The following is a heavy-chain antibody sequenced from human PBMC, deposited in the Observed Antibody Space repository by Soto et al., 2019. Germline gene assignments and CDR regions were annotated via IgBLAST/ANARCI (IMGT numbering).Heavy chain of an antibody. J-gene: IGHJ4*02. D-gene: IGHD3-3*01. CDR2: ISYDGSNK. CDR1: GFTFSSYA. V-gene: IGHV3-30-3*01. Sequence: QVQLVESGGGVVQPGRSLRLSCAASGFTFSSYAMHWVRQAPGKGLEWVAVISYDGSNKYYADSVKGRFTISRDNSKNTLYLQMNSLRAEDTAVYYCARDRGFLEWLLFWGQGTLVTVSS. CDR3: ARDRGFLEWLLF.